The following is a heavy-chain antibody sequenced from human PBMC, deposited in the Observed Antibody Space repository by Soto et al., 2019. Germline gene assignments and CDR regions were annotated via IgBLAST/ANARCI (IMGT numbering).Heavy chain of an antibody. D-gene: IGHD5-12*01. J-gene: IGHJ4*02. Sequence: PSETLYLTCTVSGGSISSSSYYWGWIRQPPGKGLEWIGSIYYSGSTYYNPSLKSRVTISVDTSKNQFSLKLSSVTAADTAVYYCATLLDIVATITLNYFDYWGQGTLVTVSS. CDR3: ATLLDIVATITLNYFDY. V-gene: IGHV4-39*01. CDR1: GGSISSSSYY. CDR2: IYYSGST.